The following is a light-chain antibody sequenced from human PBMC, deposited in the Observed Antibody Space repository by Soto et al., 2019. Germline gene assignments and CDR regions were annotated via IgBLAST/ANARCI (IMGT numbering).Light chain of an antibody. CDR3: QHYKSYSEA. V-gene: IGKV1-5*03. Sequence: DIQMTQSPSPLSGSVGDRVTITCRASQTISSWLAWYQQKPGKAPKLLIYKASTLKSGVPSRFSGSGSGTEFTLLISSLQPDDFATYCCQHYKSYSEAFGQGTKVELK. CDR2: KAS. CDR1: QTISSW. J-gene: IGKJ1*01.